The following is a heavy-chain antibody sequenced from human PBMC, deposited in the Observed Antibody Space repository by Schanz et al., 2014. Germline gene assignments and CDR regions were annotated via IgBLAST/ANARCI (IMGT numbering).Heavy chain of an antibody. CDR3: ARNLAPAGPNPRRFDY. D-gene: IGHD6-13*01. J-gene: IGHJ4*02. Sequence: EVQLVESGGGLVQPGGSLRLSCAASGFTFSNFWMNWVRQAPGKGLEWVASIKQDGSDKYYVGSVKGRFTISRDNAKNSQYAQMNSLTAEDAAVYFCARNLAPAGPNPRRFDYWGQGTRVTVSS. V-gene: IGHV3-7*01. CDR2: IKQDGSDK. CDR1: GFTFSNFW.